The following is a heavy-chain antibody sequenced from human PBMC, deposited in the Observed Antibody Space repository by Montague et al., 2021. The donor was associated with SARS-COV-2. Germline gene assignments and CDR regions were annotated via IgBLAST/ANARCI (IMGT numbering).Heavy chain of an antibody. D-gene: IGHD1-1*01. Sequence: SETLSLTCTVSGDSMTYFYWSWIRQTPEKGLEWIDYIFYRGTTKYNPSLESRVTITVDTSKDQFYLKLNSVTAADTAVYYCARGATRTFDYWGQGTRVTVSS. CDR1: GDSMTYFY. CDR3: ARGATRTFDY. CDR2: IFYRGTT. V-gene: IGHV4-59*01. J-gene: IGHJ4*02.